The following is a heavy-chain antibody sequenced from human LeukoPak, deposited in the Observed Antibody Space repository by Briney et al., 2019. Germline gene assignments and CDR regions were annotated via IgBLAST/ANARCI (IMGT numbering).Heavy chain of an antibody. CDR3: ASGTYRLGDY. J-gene: IGHJ4*02. CDR1: GITLSNYG. D-gene: IGHD3-10*01. V-gene: IGHV3-30*12. CDR2: ISYDGSNK. Sequence: PGGSLRLSCAVSGITLSNYGMSWVRQAPGKGLEWVAVISYDGSNKYYADSVKGRFTISRDNSKNTLYLQMNSLRAEDTAVYYCASGTYRLGDYWGQGTLVAVSS.